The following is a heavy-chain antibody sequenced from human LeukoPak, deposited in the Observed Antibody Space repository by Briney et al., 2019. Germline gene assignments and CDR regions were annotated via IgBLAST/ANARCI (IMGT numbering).Heavy chain of an antibody. J-gene: IGHJ4*02. Sequence: SETLSLTCAVYGGSFGGYYWSWIRQPPGKGLEWIGEINHSGSTNYNPSLKSRVTISVDTSKNQFSLKLSSVTAADTAVYYCARGPKGYYGSGSYYKPPFGYWGQGTLVTVSS. CDR1: GGSFGGYY. D-gene: IGHD3-10*01. CDR3: ARGPKGYYGSGSYYKPPFGY. CDR2: INHSGST. V-gene: IGHV4-34*01.